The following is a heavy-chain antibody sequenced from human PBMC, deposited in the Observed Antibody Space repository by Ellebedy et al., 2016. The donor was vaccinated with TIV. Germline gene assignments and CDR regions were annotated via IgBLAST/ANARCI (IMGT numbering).Heavy chain of an antibody. CDR1: GGTFSSYA. J-gene: IGHJ1*01. Sequence: SVKVSXKASGGTFSSYAISWVRQAPGQGLEWMGGIIPIFGTANYAQKFQGRVTITADESTSTAYMELSSLRSEDTAVYYCASFSPDSSGYYSAEYFQHWGQGTLVTVSS. V-gene: IGHV1-69*13. CDR3: ASFSPDSSGYYSAEYFQH. D-gene: IGHD3-22*01. CDR2: IIPIFGTA.